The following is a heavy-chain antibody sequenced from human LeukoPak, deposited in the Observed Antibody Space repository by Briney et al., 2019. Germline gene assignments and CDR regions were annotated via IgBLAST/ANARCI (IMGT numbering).Heavy chain of an antibody. Sequence: PGGSLRLSCARSVFTFSSHCMKWVRPAPGKGLEWVAYIDQGGSKKYYVDYVKSRFTITRDNDKNSLFLQMNSLRAEDTAFYYCARGADSGGGDHFDYWGQGNLVTVSS. CDR1: VFTFSSHC. CDR3: ARGADSGGGDHFDY. J-gene: IGHJ4*02. V-gene: IGHV3-7*04. CDR2: IDQGGSKK. D-gene: IGHD6-19*01.